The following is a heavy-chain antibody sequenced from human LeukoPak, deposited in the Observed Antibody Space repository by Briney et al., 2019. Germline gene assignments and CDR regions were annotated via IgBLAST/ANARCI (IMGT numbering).Heavy chain of an antibody. Sequence: GGTLKLSCAASGFTFSTYGMSWVRQAPGGGLEWVSSISGSGDSKYYADSVKGRFTISRDNSKNNLYLQMKSLRAEDTAVYYCAKRLTTGPYFFDYWGQGTLVTVSS. CDR3: AKRLTTGPYFFDY. CDR2: ISGSGDSK. V-gene: IGHV3-23*01. D-gene: IGHD4-17*01. CDR1: GFTFSTYG. J-gene: IGHJ4*02.